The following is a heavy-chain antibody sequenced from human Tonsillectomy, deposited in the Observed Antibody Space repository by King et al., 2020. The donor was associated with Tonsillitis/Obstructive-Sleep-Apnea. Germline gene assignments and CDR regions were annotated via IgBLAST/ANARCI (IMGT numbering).Heavy chain of an antibody. D-gene: IGHD4-17*01. CDR2: LSCSGGST. J-gene: IGHJ3*02. Sequence: VQLVESGGGLVQPGGSLRLSCAAAGFNFSSYARSWVRQAPGKGVVCGSSLSCSGGSTYYADFVKGGFTISRDNSKNTLYLQMNSLRAEDTAVYYCAKWGLTVTTWESFDIWGQGTMVTVSS. CDR3: AKWGLTVTTWESFDI. CDR1: GFNFSSYA. V-gene: IGHV3-23*04.